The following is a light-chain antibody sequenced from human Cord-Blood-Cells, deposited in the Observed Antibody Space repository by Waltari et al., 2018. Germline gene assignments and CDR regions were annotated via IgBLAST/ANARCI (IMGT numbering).Light chain of an antibody. V-gene: IGKV1-9*01. Sequence: IQLTQSPSSLSASVGDRVTITCRASQGISSYVAWYQQKPGKAPKLLIYAASTLQSGVQSRFRGSGCGTDVTLTISSLQPEDFATYYCQQLNSYPLTFGGGTKVEIK. CDR3: QQLNSYPLT. CDR1: QGISSY. J-gene: IGKJ4*01. CDR2: AAS.